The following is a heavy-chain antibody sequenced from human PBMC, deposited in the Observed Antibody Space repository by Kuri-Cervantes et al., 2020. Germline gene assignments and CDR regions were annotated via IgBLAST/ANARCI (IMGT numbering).Heavy chain of an antibody. Sequence: ASVKVSCKASGYTFTGYYIHWVRQAPGQGLEWMGIINPSGGSTSYAQKFQGRVTMTRDTSTSTVYMELSSLRSEDTAVYYCARVWEVIPALDYWGQGTLVTVSS. CDR3: ARVWEVIPALDY. CDR1: GYTFTGYY. J-gene: IGHJ4*02. V-gene: IGHV1-46*01. CDR2: INPSGGST. D-gene: IGHD1-26*01.